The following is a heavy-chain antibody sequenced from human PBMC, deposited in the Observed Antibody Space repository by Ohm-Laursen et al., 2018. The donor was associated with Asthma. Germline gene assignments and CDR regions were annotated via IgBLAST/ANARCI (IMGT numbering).Heavy chain of an antibody. D-gene: IGHD2-21*01. CDR1: AYSLTSYA. CDR3: VRDVVDRFDF. CDR2: IYIRNT. V-gene: IGHV1-18*01. Sequence: GASVKVSCKPSAYSLTSYALSWVRQAPGQRPEWMGWIYIRNTNYAPKFRDRITLSTDTSTNTAYMDLRSLRSDDTAVYYCVRDVVDRFDFWGQGSLVTVSS. J-gene: IGHJ4*02.